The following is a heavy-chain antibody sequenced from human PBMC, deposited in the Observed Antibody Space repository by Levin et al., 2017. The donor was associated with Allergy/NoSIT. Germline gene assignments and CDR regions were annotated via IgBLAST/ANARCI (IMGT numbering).Heavy chain of an antibody. CDR3: ARATNHYYGRGFDY. J-gene: IGHJ4*02. CDR2: IDRDDDK. V-gene: IGHV2-70*11. Sequence: SGPTLVKPTQTLTLTCTFSGFSLTTSGMCVSWIRQPPGNALEWLARIDRDDDKYYSTSLKTRLTISRDTSKNQVVLTMTSMDPVDTATCYCARATNHYYGRGFDYWGQGTPVTVSS. D-gene: IGHD3-10*01. CDR1: GFSLTTSGMC.